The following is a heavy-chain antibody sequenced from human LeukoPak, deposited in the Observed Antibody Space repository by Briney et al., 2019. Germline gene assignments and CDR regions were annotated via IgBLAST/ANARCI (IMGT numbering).Heavy chain of an antibody. CDR2: ISDSSHAI. J-gene: IGHJ4*02. CDR3: ARALSSGRDY. Sequence: GGSLRLSCAASGFTFSSCSMIWVRQAPGKGLEWVSYISDSSHAIYYADSVKGRFTISRDNAKNSLYLQMNSLRAEDTAVYYCARALSSGRDYWGQGTLVTVSS. V-gene: IGHV3-21*05. D-gene: IGHD6-19*01. CDR1: GFTFSSCS.